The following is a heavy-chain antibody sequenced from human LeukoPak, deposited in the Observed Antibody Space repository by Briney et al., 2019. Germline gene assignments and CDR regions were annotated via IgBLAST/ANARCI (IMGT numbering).Heavy chain of an antibody. CDR1: GFTLSSNY. D-gene: IGHD2-15*01. J-gene: IGHJ5*02. Sequence: GGSLRLSRAHSGFTLSSNYMSWVRPAPRKGLEWVSVIYSVGSTYHADPLKGRFTISRDNSKKTLYFQMNSLGDEPTPGCYLARGPLWDSCPLGWFDPLGQGTLVSVSS. CDR2: IYSVGST. CDR3: ARGPLWDSCPLGWFDP. V-gene: IGHV3-53*05.